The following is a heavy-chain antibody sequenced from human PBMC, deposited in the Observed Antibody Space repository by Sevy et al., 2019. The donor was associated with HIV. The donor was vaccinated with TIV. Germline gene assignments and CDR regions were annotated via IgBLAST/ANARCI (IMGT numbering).Heavy chain of an antibody. CDR1: GYIFTGYG. D-gene: IGHD3-22*01. Sequence: ASVKVSCKASGYIFTGYGMSWVRQAPRQGLEWMGWINGLNGNTNYVQNLQGRVTMTTDTSTNTAYMELRSLRSDDTAVYYCARDGYDGSGYQRGLFDFWGQGTLVTVSS. CDR2: INGLNGNT. V-gene: IGHV1-18*01. CDR3: ARDGYDGSGYQRGLFDF. J-gene: IGHJ4*02.